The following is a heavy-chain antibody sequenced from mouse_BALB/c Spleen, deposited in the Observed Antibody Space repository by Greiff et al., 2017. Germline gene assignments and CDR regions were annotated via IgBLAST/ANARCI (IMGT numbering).Heavy chain of an antibody. J-gene: IGHJ1*01. V-gene: IGHV7-3*02. CDR1: GFTFTDYY. CDR3: ARAHYYGSSYVSYWYFDV. D-gene: IGHD1-1*01. Sequence: EVQRVESGGGLVQPGGSLRLSCATSGFTFTDYYMSWVRQPPGKALEWLGFIRNKANGYTTEYSASVKGRFTISRDNSQSILYLQMNTLRAEDSATYYCARAHYYGSSYVSYWYFDVWGAGTTVTVSS. CDR2: IRNKANGYTT.